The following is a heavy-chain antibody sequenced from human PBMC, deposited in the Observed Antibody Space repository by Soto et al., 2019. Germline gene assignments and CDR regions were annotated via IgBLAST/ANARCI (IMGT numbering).Heavy chain of an antibody. CDR2: ISSGSRTI. J-gene: IGHJ4*02. D-gene: IGHD1-26*01. Sequence: GGSLRLSCAASRFTFRVSSMSWVRQAPGKGLEWISYISSGSRTIYYADSVKGRCNISRDNAKNSLYLDMNSLRDEDTAVYYCARDHGSGSFPSYLDFWGPGPMVTVSS. CDR3: ARDHGSGSFPSYLDF. V-gene: IGHV3-48*02. CDR1: RFTFRVSS.